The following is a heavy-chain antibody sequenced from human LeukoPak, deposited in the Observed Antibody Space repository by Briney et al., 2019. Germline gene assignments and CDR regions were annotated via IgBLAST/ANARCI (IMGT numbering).Heavy chain of an antibody. CDR3: ARYSSGDY. CDR2: ISDSGGGT. J-gene: IGHJ4*02. Sequence: TGGSLRLSCAASGFIFSSYWMHWVPPAPGKGLEWVSTISDSGGGTYYADSVKGRFTISRDNSKSTLYLEMNSLRAEDTAVYYCARYSSGDYWGQGTLVTVSS. CDR1: GFIFSSYW. V-gene: IGHV3-23*01. D-gene: IGHD6-25*01.